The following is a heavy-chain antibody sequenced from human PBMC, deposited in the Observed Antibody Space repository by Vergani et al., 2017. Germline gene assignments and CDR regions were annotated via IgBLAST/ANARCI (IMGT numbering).Heavy chain of an antibody. CDR1: GFTFSSYS. CDR2: ISYDGSNK. Sequence: VQLVESGGGLVKPGGSLRLSCAASGFTFSSYSMNWVRQAPGKGLEWVAVISYDGSNKYYADSVKGRFTISRDNSKNTLYLQMNSLRAEDTAVYYCAKSRESLFQILYYYMDVWGKGTTVTVSS. D-gene: IGHD2/OR15-2a*01. J-gene: IGHJ6*03. CDR3: AKSRESLFQILYYYMDV. V-gene: IGHV3-30*18.